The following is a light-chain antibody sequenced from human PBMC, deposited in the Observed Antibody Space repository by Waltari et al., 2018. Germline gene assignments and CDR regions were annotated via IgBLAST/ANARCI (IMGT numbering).Light chain of an antibody. CDR2: KAS. CDR3: QEYDTLPVT. J-gene: IGKJ4*01. Sequence: DIQMTQSPYTLSASVGDRVNITCRASQSVKNNLAWYQQKPGKAPKVLIHKASRRESGVPSRFSGSGYGTEFTLTISSLQPDDFATYYCQEYDTLPVTFGGGTKVEIK. V-gene: IGKV1-5*03. CDR1: QSVKNN.